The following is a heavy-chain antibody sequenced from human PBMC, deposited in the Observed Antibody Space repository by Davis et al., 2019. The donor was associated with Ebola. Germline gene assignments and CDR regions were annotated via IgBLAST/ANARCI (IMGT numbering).Heavy chain of an antibody. V-gene: IGHV3-21*01. J-gene: IGHJ3*02. Sequence: GGSLTLSCAASGFTFSTYSMSWVRQAPGKGLEWVSSINTGSNYIFYADSVKGRFTISRDNAKNSLLLQMDSLTAEDTAVYYCARERGPYILGWFEPFDIWGQGTRVTVSS. D-gene: IGHD3-10*01. CDR1: GFTFSTYS. CDR3: ARERGPYILGWFEPFDI. CDR2: INTGSNYI.